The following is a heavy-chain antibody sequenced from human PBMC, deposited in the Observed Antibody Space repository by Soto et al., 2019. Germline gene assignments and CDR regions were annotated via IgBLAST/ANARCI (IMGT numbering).Heavy chain of an antibody. CDR3: ARDRFWVLYYYYGMDV. Sequence: ASVKVSCKASGYTLTSYARQWVRQAPGQGLEWMGWISAYNGNTNYAQKLQGRVTMTADTSTSTAYMELRSLRSDDTAVYYCARDRFWVLYYYYGMDVWGQGTTVTVSS. CDR2: ISAYNGNT. V-gene: IGHV1-18*01. D-gene: IGHD3-10*01. J-gene: IGHJ6*02. CDR1: GYTLTSYA.